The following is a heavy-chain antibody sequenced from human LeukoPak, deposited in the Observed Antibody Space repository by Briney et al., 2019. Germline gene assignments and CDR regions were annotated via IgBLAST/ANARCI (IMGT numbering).Heavy chain of an antibody. D-gene: IGHD3-10*01. J-gene: IGHJ3*02. CDR3: ARDNRITADAFDI. CDR2: IYSGGST. V-gene: IGHV3-53*01. CDR1: GFTVSSNY. Sequence: GGSLRLSCAASGFTVSSNYMSWVRQAPGKGLEWVSVIYSGGSTYYADSVKGRFTISRDNSKNTLYLQMNSLRAEDTAVYYCARDNRITADAFDIWGQGTMVTVSS.